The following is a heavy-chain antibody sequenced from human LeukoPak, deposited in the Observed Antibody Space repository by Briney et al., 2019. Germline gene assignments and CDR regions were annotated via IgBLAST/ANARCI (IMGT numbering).Heavy chain of an antibody. V-gene: IGHV3-33*06. Sequence: GRSLRLSCAASGFTFSSYGMHWVRQAPGKGLEWVAVIWSDGRDKYYADSVKGRFTISRDNSKNTLYLQMNSLRAEDTAVYYCAKDHIAAAGTDLDYWGQGTLVTVSS. J-gene: IGHJ4*02. D-gene: IGHD6-13*01. CDR1: GFTFSSYG. CDR3: AKDHIAAAGTDLDY. CDR2: IWSDGRDK.